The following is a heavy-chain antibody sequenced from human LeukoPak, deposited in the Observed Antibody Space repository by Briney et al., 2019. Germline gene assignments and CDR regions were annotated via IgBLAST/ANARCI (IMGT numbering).Heavy chain of an antibody. CDR2: IYYSGST. CDR3: ARWSNVGGSGSYPDAFDI. D-gene: IGHD3-10*01. J-gene: IGHJ3*02. Sequence: PSETLSLTCTVSGGSISSSSYYWGWIRQPPGKGLEWIGSIYYSGSTNYNPSLKSRVTISVDTSKNQFSLKLSSVTAADTAVYYCARWSNVGGSGSYPDAFDIWGQGTMVTVSS. V-gene: IGHV4-39*07. CDR1: GGSISSSSYY.